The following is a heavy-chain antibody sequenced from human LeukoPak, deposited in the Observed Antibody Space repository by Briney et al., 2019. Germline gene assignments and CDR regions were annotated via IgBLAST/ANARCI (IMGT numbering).Heavy chain of an antibody. J-gene: IGHJ4*02. CDR1: GFTFSSYS. CDR2: ISSSSSTI. D-gene: IGHD5-12*01. V-gene: IGHV3-48*02. Sequence: GGSLRVSCAASGFTFSSYSINWVRQAPGKGLEWVSYISSSSSTIYYADSVKGRFPISRDNAKNSLYLQMNSLRDDDTAVYYCARGSIRGYDYLDYWGQGALVTVSS. CDR3: ARGSIRGYDYLDY.